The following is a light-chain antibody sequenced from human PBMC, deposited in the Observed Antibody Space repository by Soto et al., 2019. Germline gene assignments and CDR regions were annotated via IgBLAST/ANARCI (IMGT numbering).Light chain of an antibody. V-gene: IGKV3-11*01. CDR1: QSVSSY. Sequence: EIVLTQSPATLSLSPGERATLSCRASQSVSSYLAWYQQKPGQAPRLLIYDASNRATGIPARFSGSGSGTAFTLTITSLQPEDFAIYYCHQRSNWPPVTFGGGTKVEIK. CDR3: HQRSNWPPVT. J-gene: IGKJ4*01. CDR2: DAS.